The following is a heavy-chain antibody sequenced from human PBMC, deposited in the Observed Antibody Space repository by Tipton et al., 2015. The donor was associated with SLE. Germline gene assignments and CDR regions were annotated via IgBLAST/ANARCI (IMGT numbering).Heavy chain of an antibody. D-gene: IGHD3-22*01. V-gene: IGHV4-59*11. Sequence: TLSLTCTVSGGSIKTHYWSWIRQSPGKGLEWIGYIYYSVTTNYNPSLKSRVTISVDTSKNQFSLKLSSVTAADTAVYYCARGGEKYYFDSSNYYLFDFWGQGTLITVSS. CDR3: ARGGEKYYFDSSNYYLFDF. CDR2: IYYSVTT. J-gene: IGHJ4*02. CDR1: GGSIKTHY.